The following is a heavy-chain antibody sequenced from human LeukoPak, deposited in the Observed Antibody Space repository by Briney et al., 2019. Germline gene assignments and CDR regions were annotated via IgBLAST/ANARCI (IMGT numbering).Heavy chain of an antibody. CDR1: GGSVSGYY. V-gene: IGHV4-34*01. J-gene: IGHJ4*02. CDR2: INHSGST. D-gene: IGHD5-24*01. CDR3: ARDRRDGYNFGIDY. Sequence: PSETLSLTCAVYGGSVSGYYWSWIRQPPGKGLEWIGEINHSGSTNYNPSLKSRVAISVDTSKNQFSLKLSSVTAADTAVYYCARDRRDGYNFGIDYWGQGTLVTVSS.